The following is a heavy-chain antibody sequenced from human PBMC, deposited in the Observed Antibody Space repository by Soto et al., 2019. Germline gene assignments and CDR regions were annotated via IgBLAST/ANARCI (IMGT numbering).Heavy chain of an antibody. CDR1: GFTFSSYA. CDR3: ARGPDNYFDY. Sequence: GGSLRLSCAASGFTFSSYAMHWVRQAPGKGLEWVAVISYDGSNEYYADSVKGRFTISRDNSKNTLYLQMNSLRAEDTAVYYCARGPDNYFDYWGQGTLVTVSS. V-gene: IGHV3-30-3*01. CDR2: ISYDGSNE. D-gene: IGHD3-22*01. J-gene: IGHJ4*02.